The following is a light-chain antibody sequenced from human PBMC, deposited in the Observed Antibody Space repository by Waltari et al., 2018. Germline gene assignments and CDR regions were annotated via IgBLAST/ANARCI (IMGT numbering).Light chain of an antibody. CDR2: EGS. J-gene: IGLJ3*02. CDR3: CSYAGSRTPWV. CDR1: RSDVGNYNF. V-gene: IGLV2-23*01. Sequence: QSVLTQPASVSGSPGQSITISCTGSRSDVGNYNFVSWYQQHPDEAHKLVIYEGSKRPSGISIRFSGSKSGNTASLTISRLQAEDEADYFCCSYAGSRTPWVFGGGTRVTVL.